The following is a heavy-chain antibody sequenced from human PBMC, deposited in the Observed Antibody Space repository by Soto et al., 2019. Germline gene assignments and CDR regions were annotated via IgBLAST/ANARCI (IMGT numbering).Heavy chain of an antibody. V-gene: IGHV4-31*03. Sequence: SETLSLTCTVSGGSISSGGYYWSWIRQHPGKGLEWIGYIYYSGSTYYNTSLKSRVTISVDTSKNQFSLKLSSVTAADTAVYYCARGGIAAAAPPDYWGQGTLVTVSS. CDR3: ARGGIAAAAPPDY. CDR2: IYYSGST. J-gene: IGHJ4*02. D-gene: IGHD6-13*01. CDR1: GGSISSGGYY.